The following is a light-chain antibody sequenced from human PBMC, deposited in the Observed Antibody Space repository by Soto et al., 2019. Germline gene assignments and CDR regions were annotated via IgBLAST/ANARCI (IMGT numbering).Light chain of an antibody. CDR3: SSYTSSSTYV. Sequence: QSVLTQPASVSGSPGQSITISCTGTSSDVGGYNYVSWYQQHPGKAPKLMIYEVSSRPSGVSYRFSASKSGNTASLTISGPQAEDEADYYCSSYTSSSTYVFGTGTKVTVL. CDR1: SSDVGGYNY. V-gene: IGLV2-14*01. J-gene: IGLJ1*01. CDR2: EVS.